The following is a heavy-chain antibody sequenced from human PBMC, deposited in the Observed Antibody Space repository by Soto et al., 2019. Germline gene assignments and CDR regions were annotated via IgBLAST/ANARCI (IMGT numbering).Heavy chain of an antibody. D-gene: IGHD2-15*01. Sequence: ASVKVSCKAPGYTFTSYGISWVRQAPGQGLEWMGWISAYNGNTNYAQKLQGRVTMTTDTSTSTAYMELRSLRSDDTAVYYCARGGRGVYGSSLNWFDPWGQGTLVTVSS. V-gene: IGHV1-18*01. CDR2: ISAYNGNT. CDR3: ARGGRGVYGSSLNWFDP. J-gene: IGHJ5*02. CDR1: GYTFTSYG.